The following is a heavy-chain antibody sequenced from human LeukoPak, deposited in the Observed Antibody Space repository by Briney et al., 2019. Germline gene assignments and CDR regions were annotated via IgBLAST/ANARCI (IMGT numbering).Heavy chain of an antibody. CDR1: GFTFSTYS. V-gene: IGHV3-48*01. CDR2: ISSSSSTI. J-gene: IGHJ5*02. D-gene: IGHD5-24*01. CDR3: AGCRDGYNYGWFDP. Sequence: GGSLRLSCAVSGFTFSTYSMNWVRQAPGKGLEWVSYISSSSSTIYYADSVKGRFTISRDNSKNTLYLQMNSLRAEDTAVYYCAGCRDGYNYGWFDPWGQGTLVTVSS.